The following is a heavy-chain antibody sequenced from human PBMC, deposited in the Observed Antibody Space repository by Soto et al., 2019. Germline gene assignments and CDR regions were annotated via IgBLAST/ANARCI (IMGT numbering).Heavy chain of an antibody. J-gene: IGHJ5*02. CDR1: GFTFYTAW. D-gene: IGHD3-3*01. CDR2: IKSKNDGETT. Sequence: EVQLVESGGDLVKPGGSLRLSCAASGFTFYTAWLNWVRQAPGKGLEWVGHIKSKNDGETTDYAAPVKGRFTISRDDSTNTLYLQMNSLKTDDTAVYYCVTDTRGSWGQGTLVTVSS. V-gene: IGHV3-15*07. CDR3: VTDTRGS.